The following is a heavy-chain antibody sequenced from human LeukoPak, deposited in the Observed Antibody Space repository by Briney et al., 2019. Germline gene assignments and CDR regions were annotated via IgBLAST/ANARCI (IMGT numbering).Heavy chain of an antibody. J-gene: IGHJ4*02. CDR3: AKVMTTVTLFDY. V-gene: IGHV3-30*02. Sequence: GGSLRLSCAASGFTFSNYGMHWVRQAPGKGLEWVAFIRYDGSNKYYADSVKGRFTISRDNSKNTLYLQMNSLRAEDTAVYYCAKVMTTVTLFDYWGQGTLVTVSS. CDR1: GFTFSNYG. D-gene: IGHD4-17*01. CDR2: IRYDGSNK.